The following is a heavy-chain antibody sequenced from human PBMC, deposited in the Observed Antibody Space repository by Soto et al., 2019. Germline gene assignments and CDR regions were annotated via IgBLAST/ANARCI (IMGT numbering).Heavy chain of an antibody. Sequence: QVQLVQSGAEVKKPGSSVKVSCKASGGTFSSYAISWVRQAPGQGLEWMGGFNPIFETANYAQKFQGRVTITADESTNTAYMELSSLRSEDTAVYYCTRGITLIRGVIPPGYYDGMDVLGQGTTVAVSS. CDR2: FNPIFETA. CDR3: TRGITLIRGVIPPGYYDGMDV. D-gene: IGHD3-10*01. CDR1: GGTFSSYA. J-gene: IGHJ6*02. V-gene: IGHV1-69*01.